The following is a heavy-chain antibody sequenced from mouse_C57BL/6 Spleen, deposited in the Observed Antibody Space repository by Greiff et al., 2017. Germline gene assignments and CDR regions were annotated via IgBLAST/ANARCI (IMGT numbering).Heavy chain of an antibody. CDR3: ARRDYGSSKGYAMDY. Sequence: EVMLVESGGDLVKPGGSLKLSCAASGFTFSSYGMSWVRQTPDKRLEWVATISSGGSYTYYPDSVKGRFTISRDNAKNTLYLQMSSLKSEDTAMYYCARRDYGSSKGYAMDYWGQGTSVTVSS. D-gene: IGHD1-1*01. J-gene: IGHJ4*01. V-gene: IGHV5-6*02. CDR1: GFTFSSYG. CDR2: ISSGGSYT.